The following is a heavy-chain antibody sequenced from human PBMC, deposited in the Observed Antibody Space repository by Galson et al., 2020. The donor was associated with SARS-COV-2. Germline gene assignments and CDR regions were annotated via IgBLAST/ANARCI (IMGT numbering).Heavy chain of an antibody. CDR2: IWYDGSNK. J-gene: IGHJ5*02. CDR3: ARSRGPLVLRFDP. Sequence: RRSLRPSCAASGFTFSRYGMHWVRQAPGQRLEWLAVIWYDGSNKYHADSVKGRFTIPRDNSKNTLCLQMNSLGAEDTAVYYCARSRGPLVLRFDPWGQGTLVTVSS. V-gene: IGHV3-33*01. CDR1: GFTFSRYG.